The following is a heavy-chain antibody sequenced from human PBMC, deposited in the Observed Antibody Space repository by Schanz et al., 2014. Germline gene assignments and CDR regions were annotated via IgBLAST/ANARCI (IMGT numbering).Heavy chain of an antibody. CDR2: VIPILGVT. CDR1: GGTFSRLT. J-gene: IGHJ5*02. Sequence: QVQLVHSGADVKKPGSSVRVSCKASGGTFSRLTFSWVRQAPGQGLEWMGRVIPILGVTHYAQKFQGRVTITADKSTTPAYMELNSLTADDTAVYYCATLDYADSVSWGQGTLXTVSS. CDR3: ATLDYADSVS. V-gene: IGHV1-69*02. D-gene: IGHD4-17*01.